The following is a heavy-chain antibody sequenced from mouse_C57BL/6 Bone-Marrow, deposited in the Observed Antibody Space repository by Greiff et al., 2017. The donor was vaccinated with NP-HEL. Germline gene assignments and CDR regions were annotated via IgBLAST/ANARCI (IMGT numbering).Heavy chain of an antibody. CDR1: GYSITSDY. Sequence: EVQLKESGPGLAKPSQTLSLTCSVTGYSITSDYWNWIRKFPGNKLEYMGYISYSGSTYYNPSLNSRISITRDTSKNQYYLQLNSVTTEDTATYYCARCYYGSSYAMDYWGQGTSVTVSS. CDR2: ISYSGST. CDR3: ARCYYGSSYAMDY. V-gene: IGHV3-8*01. D-gene: IGHD1-1*01. J-gene: IGHJ4*01.